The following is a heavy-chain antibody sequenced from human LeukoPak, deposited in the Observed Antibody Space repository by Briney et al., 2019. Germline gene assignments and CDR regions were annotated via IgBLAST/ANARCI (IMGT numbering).Heavy chain of an antibody. Sequence: GRSLRLSCAASGFTFNNYALHWVRQAPDKGLEWVAAISYDGSSTYYADSVGGRFTISRDNSKKTLFLQMNSLSPQDTAVYYCARVRAHDYDSSGEHALDYWGQGTLVTVSS. CDR1: GFTFNNYA. J-gene: IGHJ4*02. V-gene: IGHV3-30-3*01. CDR2: ISYDGSST. CDR3: ARVRAHDYDSSGEHALDY. D-gene: IGHD3-22*01.